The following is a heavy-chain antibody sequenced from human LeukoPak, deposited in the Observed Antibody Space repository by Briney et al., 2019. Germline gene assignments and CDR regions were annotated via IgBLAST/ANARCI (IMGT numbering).Heavy chain of an antibody. D-gene: IGHD6-19*01. CDR3: ARIAVAAFDY. J-gene: IGHJ4*02. CDR2: ISWNSGNI. V-gene: IGHV3-9*01. Sequence: GGSLRLSCAASGFTFDDYAMHWVRQAPGKGLEWVAGISWNSGNIGYADSVKGRFTISRDNAKNSLYLQMNSLRAEDTAVYYCARIAVAAFDYWGQGTLVTVSS. CDR1: GFTFDDYA.